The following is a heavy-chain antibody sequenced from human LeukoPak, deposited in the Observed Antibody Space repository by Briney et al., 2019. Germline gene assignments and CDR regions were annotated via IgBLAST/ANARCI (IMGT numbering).Heavy chain of an antibody. CDR2: INPSGGST. Sequence: ASVKVSCKASGYTFTSYYMHWVRQAPGQGLEWMGIINPSGGSTSYAQKFQGRVTMTRDMSMSTVYMELSSLRSEDTAVYYCARSYHDFWSGYNYYYYYMDVWGKGTTVTVSS. CDR1: GYTFTSYY. V-gene: IGHV1-46*01. CDR3: ARSYHDFWSGYNYYYYYMDV. D-gene: IGHD3-3*01. J-gene: IGHJ6*03.